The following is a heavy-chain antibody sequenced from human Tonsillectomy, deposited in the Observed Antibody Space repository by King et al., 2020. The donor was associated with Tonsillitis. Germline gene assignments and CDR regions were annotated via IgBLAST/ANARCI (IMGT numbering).Heavy chain of an antibody. Sequence: QVQLVESGGGVVKPGRSLRLSCAASGFTFSRYAMHWVRQAPGKGLEWVAVMSYDGSKKYYADSVKGRFTISRDNSNNTVVLQMNSLGAGDTAVYYCAKNLDFWSGYPPPQFDYWGQGTLVTVSS. CDR1: GFTFSRYA. D-gene: IGHD3-3*01. CDR3: AKNLDFWSGYPPPQFDY. V-gene: IGHV3-30*18. CDR2: MSYDGSKK. J-gene: IGHJ4*02.